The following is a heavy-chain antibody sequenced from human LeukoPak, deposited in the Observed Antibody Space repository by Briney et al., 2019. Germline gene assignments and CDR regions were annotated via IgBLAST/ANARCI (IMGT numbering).Heavy chain of an antibody. Sequence: PSETLSLTCTVSGYSISSDYYWGWIRQPPSKGLEWIGNIYHRGSTNYNPSLRSRVTISVETSKNQFSLNLSSVTAADTAVYYCARHHVGSHYYYMGVWGKGTTVTVSS. CDR1: GYSISSDYY. V-gene: IGHV4-38-2*02. CDR2: IYHRGST. J-gene: IGHJ6*03. CDR3: ARHHVGSHYYYMGV. D-gene: IGHD1-14*01.